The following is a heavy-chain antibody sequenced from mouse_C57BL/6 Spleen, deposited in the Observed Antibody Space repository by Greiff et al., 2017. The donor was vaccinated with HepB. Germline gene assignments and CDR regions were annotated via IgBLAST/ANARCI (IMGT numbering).Heavy chain of an antibody. CDR2: IYPGSGST. Sequence: QVQLQQPGAELVKPGASVKMSCKASGYTFTSYWITWVKQRPGQGLEWIGDIYPGSGSTNYNEKFKSKATLTVDTSSSTAYMQLSSLTSEDSAVYYCARSETTGPYAMDYWGQGTSVTVSS. CDR3: ARSETTGPYAMDY. J-gene: IGHJ4*01. V-gene: IGHV1-55*01. CDR1: GYTFTSYW. D-gene: IGHD2-13*01.